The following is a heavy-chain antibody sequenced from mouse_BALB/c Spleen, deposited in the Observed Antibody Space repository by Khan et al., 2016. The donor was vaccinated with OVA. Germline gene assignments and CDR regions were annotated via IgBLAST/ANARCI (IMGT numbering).Heavy chain of an antibody. CDR1: GYTFINYG. CDR3: ARGGGSSFYFDY. D-gene: IGHD1-1*01. Sequence: QIQLVQSGPELKKPGETVKISCKASGYTFINYGMNWVKQAPGKGLKWMGWINTYTGEPTYADDFKGRFAFSLETSASTAYLQINNLKNEDTATYFWARGGGSSFYFDYWGQGTTLTVSS. J-gene: IGHJ2*01. CDR2: INTYTGEP. V-gene: IGHV9-3-1*01.